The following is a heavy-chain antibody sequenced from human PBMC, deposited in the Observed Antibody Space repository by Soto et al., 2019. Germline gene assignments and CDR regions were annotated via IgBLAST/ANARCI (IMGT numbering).Heavy chain of an antibody. Sequence: PGGSLRLSCAASGFIFSSYWMSWVRQAPGKGLEWVANINQDGSEKYYVDSVKGRFIISRDNAKNSLYLQMNSLRAEDTAVYYCARDGVEAGFYFDNWGQGTLVTVS. D-gene: IGHD6-19*01. CDR2: INQDGSEK. CDR3: ARDGVEAGFYFDN. J-gene: IGHJ4*02. V-gene: IGHV3-7*01. CDR1: GFIFSSYW.